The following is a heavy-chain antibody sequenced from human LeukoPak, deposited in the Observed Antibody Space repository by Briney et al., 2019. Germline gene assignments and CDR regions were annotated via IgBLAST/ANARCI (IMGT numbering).Heavy chain of an antibody. CDR3: VRAKGFRDYGSGSYYNRYNWFDP. V-gene: IGHV1-69*13. CDR2: IIPIFGTA. Sequence: ASVKVSCKASGGTFSSYAISWVRQAPGQGLEWMGGIIPIFGTANYAQKFQGRVTITADESTSTAYMELSSLRSEDTAVYYCVRAKGFRDYGSGSYYNRYNWFDPWGQGTLVTVSS. D-gene: IGHD3-10*01. CDR1: GGTFSSYA. J-gene: IGHJ5*02.